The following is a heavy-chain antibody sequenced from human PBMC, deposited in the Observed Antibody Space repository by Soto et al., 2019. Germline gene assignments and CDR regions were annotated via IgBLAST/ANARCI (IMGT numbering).Heavy chain of an antibody. CDR1: GGTFSSYA. J-gene: IGHJ4*02. Sequence: QVQLVQSGAEVKKPGSSVKVSCKASGGTFSSYAISWVRQAPGQGLEWMGGIIPIFGTANYAQKFQGRVTITADETTSTDNMELCSLRYEDTAVYYCASERSSSWYRGEFDYWGQGTLVTVSS. D-gene: IGHD6-13*01. V-gene: IGHV1-69*12. CDR3: ASERSSSWYRGEFDY. CDR2: IIPIFGTA.